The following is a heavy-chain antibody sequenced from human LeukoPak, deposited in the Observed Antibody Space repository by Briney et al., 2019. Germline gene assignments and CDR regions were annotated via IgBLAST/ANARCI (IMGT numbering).Heavy chain of an antibody. Sequence: WVRQPPGEGLEWIGEIYHSGSTNYNPSLKSRLTISVDKSKNQFSLKLTSVTAADTAVYYCTRPYYYYMDVWGKGTTVTVSS. V-gene: IGHV4-4*02. CDR3: TRPYYYYMDV. J-gene: IGHJ6*03. CDR2: IYHSGST.